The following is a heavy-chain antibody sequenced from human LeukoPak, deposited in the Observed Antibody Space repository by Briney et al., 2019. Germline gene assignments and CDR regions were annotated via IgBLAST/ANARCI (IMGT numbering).Heavy chain of an antibody. CDR1: GGSFSGYY. D-gene: IGHD3-9*01. CDR2: ILFSGST. Sequence: SETLSLTCAVYGGSFSGYYWSWIRQPPGKGLEWIGYILFSGSTNYNSSLKSRVTMSVDTSKNQFSLRLCSVTAADTAVYYCARLEYDILTGYYYFDYWGQGTLVTVSS. J-gene: IGHJ4*02. V-gene: IGHV4-59*08. CDR3: ARLEYDILTGYYYFDY.